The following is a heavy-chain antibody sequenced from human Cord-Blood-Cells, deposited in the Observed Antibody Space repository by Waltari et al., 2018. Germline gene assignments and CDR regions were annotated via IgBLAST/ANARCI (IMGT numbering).Heavy chain of an antibody. Sequence: QVQLQQWGAGLLKPSETLSLTCAVYGGSFSGYYWSWIRQPPGKGLEWSGEINHSGSTNYNPSLKSRVTISVDTSKNQCSLKLSSVTAADTAVYYCARGGIAVAGMTHLDYWGQGTLVTVSS. V-gene: IGHV4-34*01. CDR3: ARGGIAVAGMTHLDY. J-gene: IGHJ4*02. D-gene: IGHD6-19*01. CDR2: INHSGST. CDR1: GGSFSGYY.